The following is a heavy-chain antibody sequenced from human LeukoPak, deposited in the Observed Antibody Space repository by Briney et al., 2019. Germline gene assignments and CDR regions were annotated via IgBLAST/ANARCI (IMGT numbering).Heavy chain of an antibody. Sequence: SETLSLTCAVYGGSFSGYYWSWIRQPPGKGLEWIGYIYYSGSTNYNPSLKGRVTISVDTSKNQFSLKLSSVTAADTAVYYCATSYIGGFGKPDYWGQGTLVTVSS. CDR2: IYYSGST. CDR3: ATSYIGGFGKPDY. V-gene: IGHV4-59*12. D-gene: IGHD3-16*01. CDR1: GGSFSGYY. J-gene: IGHJ4*02.